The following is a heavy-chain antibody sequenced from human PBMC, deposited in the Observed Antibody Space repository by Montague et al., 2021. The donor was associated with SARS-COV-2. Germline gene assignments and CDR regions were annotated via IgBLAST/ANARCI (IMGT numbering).Heavy chain of an antibody. CDR3: AGGTKRVFTYDYDSSGYASDY. D-gene: IGHD3-22*01. CDR2: INHSGST. Sequence: SETLSLTCAVYGGSFSGYYWSWIRQPPGKELEWIGEINHSGSTKNPSLKSRVSMSVDTSKNQFSLKLSSVTAADTAVYYCAGGTKRVFTYDYDSSGYASDYWGQGTLVTVSS. CDR1: GGSFSGYY. J-gene: IGHJ4*02. V-gene: IGHV4-34*01.